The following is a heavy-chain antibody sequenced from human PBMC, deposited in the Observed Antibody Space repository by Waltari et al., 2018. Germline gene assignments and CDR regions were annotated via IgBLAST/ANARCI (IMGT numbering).Heavy chain of an antibody. V-gene: IGHV1-24*01. CDR2: FEPEEGEK. J-gene: IGHJ4*02. CDR1: GYTLPALS. D-gene: IGHD3-10*01. Sequence: QVQLVQSGAEVKQPGASVKVSCKVSGYTLPALSMHWVRQAPGKGLEWMGGFEPEEGEKIYAKKSQGRVTMTEDTSTDKAYMELSSLGAEDTAVYYCATDLNYYGSGSYYNSFDYWGQGTLVTVSS. CDR3: ATDLNYYGSGSYYNSFDY.